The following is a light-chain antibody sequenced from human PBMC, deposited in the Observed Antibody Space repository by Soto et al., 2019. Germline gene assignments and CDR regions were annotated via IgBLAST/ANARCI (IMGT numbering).Light chain of an antibody. CDR3: QQFSNYPHV. CDR1: QGIHTA. J-gene: IGKJ5*01. Sequence: AIQLTQSPSSLSASVGDRVIITCRASQGIHTALAWYQQKPGNAPMLLIYDASTVEAGVPSRFSGSGSGTDFTLTMSSLHPEDFATYYCQQFSNYPHVFGQGKRLEIK. CDR2: DAS. V-gene: IGKV1D-13*01.